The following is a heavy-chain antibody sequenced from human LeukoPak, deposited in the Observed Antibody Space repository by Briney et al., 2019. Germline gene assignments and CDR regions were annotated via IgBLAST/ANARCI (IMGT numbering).Heavy chain of an antibody. J-gene: IGHJ6*03. Sequence: GGSLRLSCAASGFTFSNAWMSWVRQAPGKGLEWVSVIYSGGSTYYADSVKGRFTISRDNSKNTLYLQMNSLRAEDTAVYYCARVEVPAAIDYYYYYYMDVWGKGTTVTVSS. CDR3: ARVEVPAAIDYYYYYYMDV. V-gene: IGHV3-53*01. D-gene: IGHD2-2*02. CDR1: GFTFSNAW. CDR2: IYSGGST.